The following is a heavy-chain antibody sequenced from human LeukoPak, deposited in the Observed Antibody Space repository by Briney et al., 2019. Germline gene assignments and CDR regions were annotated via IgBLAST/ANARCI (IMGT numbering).Heavy chain of an antibody. J-gene: IGHJ4*02. D-gene: IGHD3-10*01. CDR1: GYTFTSYG. CDR2: ISAYNGNT. CDR3: ARVMGGSGSTYFDY. V-gene: IGHV1-18*01. Sequence: ASVKVSCKASGYTFTSYGISWVRQAPGQGLEWMGWISAYNGNTNYAQKLQGRVTMTTDTSTSTAYMGLRSLRSDDTAVYYCARVMGGSGSTYFDYWGQGTLVTVSS.